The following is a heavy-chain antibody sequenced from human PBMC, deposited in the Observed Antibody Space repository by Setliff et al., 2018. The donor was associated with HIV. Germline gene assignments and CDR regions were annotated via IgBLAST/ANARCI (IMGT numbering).Heavy chain of an antibody. J-gene: IGHJ4*02. D-gene: IGHD5-18*01. CDR2: IKQDGSEK. CDR1: GFTFSTYD. CDR3: ARGARGYSYG. Sequence: GGSLRLSCAASGFTFSTYDMSWVRQAPGKGLEWVANIKQDGSEKYYVESVKGRFTISRDNANNSLYLQMNSLRAEDTAVYYCARGARGYSYGWGQGTLVTVSS. V-gene: IGHV3-7*01.